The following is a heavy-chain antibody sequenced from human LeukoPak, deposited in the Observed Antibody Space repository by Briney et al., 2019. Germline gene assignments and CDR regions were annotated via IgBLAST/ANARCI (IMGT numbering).Heavy chain of an antibody. V-gene: IGHV3-21*01. CDR3: AREVRGGLYFDY. Sequence: GGSLRLSCAASGFTFFNYNMNWVRQAPGKGLEWVSSISSSFSYIYYADSVRGRFTISRDNAYNSLYLQMNSVRAEDTAVYYCAREVRGGLYFDYWGQGTRVTVSS. CDR1: GFTFFNYN. CDR2: ISSSFSYI. J-gene: IGHJ4*02. D-gene: IGHD3-10*01.